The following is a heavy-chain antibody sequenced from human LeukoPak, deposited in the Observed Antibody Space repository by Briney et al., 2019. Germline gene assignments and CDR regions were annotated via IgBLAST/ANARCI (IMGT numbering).Heavy chain of an antibody. Sequence: SETLSLTCTVSGGSISSYYWSWIRQPPGKGLEWIGYIYYSGSTNYNPSLKSRVTISVDTSKNQFSLKLSSVTAADTAVYYCARTRGYSGSYYLFDYWDQGTLVTVSS. V-gene: IGHV4-59*12. CDR2: IYYSGST. CDR1: GGSISSYY. J-gene: IGHJ4*02. D-gene: IGHD1-26*01. CDR3: ARTRGYSGSYYLFDY.